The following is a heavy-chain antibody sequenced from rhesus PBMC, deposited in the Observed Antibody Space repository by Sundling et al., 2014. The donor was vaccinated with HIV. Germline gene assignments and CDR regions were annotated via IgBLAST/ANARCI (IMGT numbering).Heavy chain of an antibody. Sequence: QVQLQESGPGLVKPSETLSLTCAVSGGSISDYYYWNWIRQSPGKGLEWVGSIYGESASTNYNPSLKSRVAISRDTSKNQFSLRLSSVTAADTAVYYCARGGSDWGYFDYWGQGVLVTVSS. CDR3: ARGGSDWGYFDY. CDR2: IYGESAST. CDR1: GGSISDYYY. D-gene: IGHD6-31*01. J-gene: IGHJ4*01. V-gene: IGHV4S9*01.